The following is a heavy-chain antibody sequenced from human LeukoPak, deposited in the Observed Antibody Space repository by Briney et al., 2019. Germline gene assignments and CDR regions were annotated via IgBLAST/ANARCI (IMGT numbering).Heavy chain of an antibody. J-gene: IGHJ4*02. V-gene: IGHV3-30-3*01. CDR2: ISYDGSNK. CDR1: GFTFSSYA. CDR3: ARDFRTDVRGGY. D-gene: IGHD1-1*01. Sequence: GGSLRLSCAASGFTFSSYAMHWVRQAPGKGLEWVAVISYDGSNKYYADSVRGRFTISRDNSKNTLYLQMNSLRAEDTAVYYCARDFRTDVRGGYWGQGTLVTVSS.